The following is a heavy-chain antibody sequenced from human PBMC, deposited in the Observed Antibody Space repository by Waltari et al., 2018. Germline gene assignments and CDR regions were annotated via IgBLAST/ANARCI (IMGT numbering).Heavy chain of an antibody. J-gene: IGHJ3*02. CDR3: HCYPDAFDI. CDR1: GVTFSSYA. CDR2: ISYDGSNK. D-gene: IGHD2-15*01. V-gene: IGHV3-30-3*01. Sequence: QVQLVESGGGVVQPGRSLRLSCAASGVTFSSYAMHWVRQAPGKGLELVAVISYDGSNKYYADSVKGRFTISRDNSKNTLYLQMNSLRAEDTAVYYSHCYPDAFDIWGQGTMVTVSS.